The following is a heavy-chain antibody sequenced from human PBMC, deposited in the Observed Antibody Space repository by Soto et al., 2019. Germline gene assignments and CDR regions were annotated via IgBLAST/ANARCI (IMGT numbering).Heavy chain of an antibody. J-gene: IGHJ5*02. Sequence: SETLSLTCDVSGYAISSGFYWAWIRQTPGKRLEWIGNIYFTGTTSYNPSRNTRVTMSVDTSKNQFSLRLISVTAADTAVFYCASVGGIGMSGSPGDAWGQGTQVTVCS. D-gene: IGHD3-10*01. V-gene: IGHV4-38-2*01. CDR3: ASVGGIGMSGSPGDA. CDR1: GYAISSGFY. CDR2: IYFTGTT.